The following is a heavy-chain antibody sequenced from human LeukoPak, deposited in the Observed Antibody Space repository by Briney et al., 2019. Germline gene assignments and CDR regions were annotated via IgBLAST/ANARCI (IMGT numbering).Heavy chain of an antibody. V-gene: IGHV1-2*02. CDR2: INPNSGGT. D-gene: IGHD3-22*01. Sequence: ASVKVSCKASGYTFTGYYMHWVRQAPGQGLEWMGWINPNSGGTNYAQKFQGRVTMTRDTSISTAYMELSRLRSDDTAVYDCARGGYYYDSSGYPDDYWGQGTLVTVSS. CDR1: GYTFTGYY. CDR3: ARGGYYYDSSGYPDDY. J-gene: IGHJ4*02.